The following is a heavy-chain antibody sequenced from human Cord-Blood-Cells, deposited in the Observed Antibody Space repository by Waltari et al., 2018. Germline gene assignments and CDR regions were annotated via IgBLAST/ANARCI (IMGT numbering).Heavy chain of an antibody. CDR3: ARGSDTVTTYYFDY. V-gene: IGHV3-33*01. J-gene: IGHJ4*02. CDR2: IWYDGSNK. CDR1: GFTFSSYG. D-gene: IGHD4-4*01. Sequence: QVQLVESGGGVVQPGRSLRLSCAASGFTFSSYGIHWVRQAPGKGLEWVAVIWYDGSNKYYADSVKGRFTISRDNSKNTLYLQMNSLRAEDTAVYYCARGSDTVTTYYFDYWGQGTLVTVSS.